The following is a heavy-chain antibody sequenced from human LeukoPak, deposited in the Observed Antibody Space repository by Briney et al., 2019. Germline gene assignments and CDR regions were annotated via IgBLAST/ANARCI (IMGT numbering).Heavy chain of an antibody. CDR1: GFTFSSYS. V-gene: IGHV3-23*01. CDR3: NYGDFPDS. J-gene: IGHJ4*02. CDR2: ISGSGDRT. Sequence: GGSLRHSCAASGFTFSSYSMNWVRQAPGKGLECVSSISGSGDRTHYADSVKGRFTISRDNSQNTVYLQMNSLRAEDTALYYCNYGDFPDSWGQGTLVTVSS. D-gene: IGHD4-17*01.